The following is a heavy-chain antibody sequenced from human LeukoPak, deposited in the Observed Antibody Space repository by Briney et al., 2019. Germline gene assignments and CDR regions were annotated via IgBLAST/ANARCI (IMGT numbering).Heavy chain of an antibody. CDR3: ARGYASPYDSSGYYHYYYYGMDV. V-gene: IGHV1-8*02. CDR2: MNPNSGNT. D-gene: IGHD3-22*01. CDR1: GYTFTTYD. Sequence: GASVKVSCKASGYTFTTYDINWVRQATGQGLEWMGWMNPNSGNTGYAQKFQGRVTMTRNTSISTAYMELSSLRSEDTAVYYCARGYASPYDSSGYYHYYYYGMDVWGQGTTVTVSS. J-gene: IGHJ6*02.